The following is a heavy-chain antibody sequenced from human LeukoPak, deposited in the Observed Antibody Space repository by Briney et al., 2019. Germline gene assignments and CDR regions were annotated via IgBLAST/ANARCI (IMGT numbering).Heavy chain of an antibody. V-gene: IGHV1-18*01. CDR2: ISAYNGNT. D-gene: IGHD3-10*01. Sequence: ASVKVSCKASGYTFTSYGISWVRQAPGQGLEWMGWISAYNGNTNYAQKLQGRVTMTTDTSTSTAYMELRSLRSDDTAVYYCARKTPQGGSGSYYFDYWGQGTLVTVSS. J-gene: IGHJ4*02. CDR1: GYTFTSYG. CDR3: ARKTPQGGSGSYYFDY.